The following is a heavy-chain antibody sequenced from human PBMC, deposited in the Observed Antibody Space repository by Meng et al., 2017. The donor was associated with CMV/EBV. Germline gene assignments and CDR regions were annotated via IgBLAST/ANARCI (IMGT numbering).Heavy chain of an antibody. Sequence: GSAMHWVSQASGKGLEWVGRIRSKANSYATAYAASVKGRLTISRDDSKNTAYLQMNSLKTEDTAVYYCTRHTGSVYSSSFGGDAFDIWGQGTMVTVSS. D-gene: IGHD6-6*01. J-gene: IGHJ3*02. CDR2: IRSKANSYAT. CDR1: GSA. CDR3: TRHTGSVYSSSFGGDAFDI. V-gene: IGHV3-73*01.